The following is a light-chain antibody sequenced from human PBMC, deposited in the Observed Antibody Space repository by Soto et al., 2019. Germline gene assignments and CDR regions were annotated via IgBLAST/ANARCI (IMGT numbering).Light chain of an antibody. Sequence: SVLTQPASVSGSPGQSITISCTGTSSDVGDYNYVSWYQQHPGKAPKLMIYDVSNRPSGVSNRFSGSKSGNTASLTISGLQAEDEADYYCSSYTSSSTSSSTLYVFGTGTKVTVL. J-gene: IGLJ1*01. CDR2: DVS. CDR1: SSDVGDYNY. V-gene: IGLV2-14*01. CDR3: SSYTSSSTSSSTLYV.